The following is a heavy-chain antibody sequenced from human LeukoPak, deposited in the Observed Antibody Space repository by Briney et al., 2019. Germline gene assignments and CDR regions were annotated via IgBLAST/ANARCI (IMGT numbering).Heavy chain of an antibody. V-gene: IGHV1-69*01. J-gene: IGHJ4*02. D-gene: IGHD3-22*01. Sequence: SVKVSCKASGGTFSSYAISWVRQAPGQGLEWMGGIIPIFGTANYAQKFQGRVTITADESTSTAYMELRSLRSEDTAVYYCARSYYYDSSGSFDYWGQGTLVTVSS. CDR2: IIPIFGTA. CDR1: GGTFSSYA. CDR3: ARSYYYDSSGSFDY.